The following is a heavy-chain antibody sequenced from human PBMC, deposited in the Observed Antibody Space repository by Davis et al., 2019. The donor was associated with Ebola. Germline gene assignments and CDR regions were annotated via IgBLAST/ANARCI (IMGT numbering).Heavy chain of an antibody. CDR1: AGTFISYT. Sequence: SSVHVSCKASAGTFISYTISWVRQAPGQGLEWMGRIIPVVDTKDYAQKFQGRVTLTADKATNTAYMELSGLRFDDTAVYYCARGKWFDPWGQGTLVTVSS. V-gene: IGHV1-69*08. CDR2: IIPVVDTK. CDR3: ARGKWFDP. J-gene: IGHJ5*02.